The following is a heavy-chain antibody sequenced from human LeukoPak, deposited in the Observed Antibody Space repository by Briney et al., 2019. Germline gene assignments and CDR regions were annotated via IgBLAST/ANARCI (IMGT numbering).Heavy chain of an antibody. V-gene: IGHV3-23*01. CDR1: GFTLSSYA. D-gene: IGHD1-1*01. J-gene: IGHJ4*02. Sequence: GGSLRFSCVASGFTLSSYAVRWYRQAPGKGLEWFSTVGRSGTETYYADSVRGRFTISKDSSKNTLQMNSLSAEDTAIYYCVKHSGGVYGNSDSWGQGILVTVSS. CDR2: VGRSGTET. CDR3: VKHSGGVYGNSDS.